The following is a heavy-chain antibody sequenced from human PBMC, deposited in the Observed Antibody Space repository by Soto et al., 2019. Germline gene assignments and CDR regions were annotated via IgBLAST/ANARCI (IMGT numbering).Heavy chain of an antibody. V-gene: IGHV1-18*01. CDR1: GYTFTSYG. CDR2: ISAYNDNT. CDR3: ARYHGDYYYYYGMDV. J-gene: IGHJ6*02. D-gene: IGHD4-17*01. Sequence: QVQLVQSGAEVKKPGASVKVSCKASGYTFTSYGISWVRQAPGQGLEWMGWISAYNDNTNYAQKLQGRVTMTTDTSTSTAYMELRSLRSDDTAVYYCARYHGDYYYYYGMDVWGQGTTVTVSS.